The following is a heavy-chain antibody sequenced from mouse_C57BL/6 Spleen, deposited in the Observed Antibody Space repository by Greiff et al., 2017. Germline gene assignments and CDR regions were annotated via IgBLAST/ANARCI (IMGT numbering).Heavy chain of an antibody. J-gene: IGHJ2*01. V-gene: IGHV5-17*01. CDR1: GFTSSDYG. CDR3: ARKSSGYGFDY. D-gene: IGHD3-2*02. CDR2: ISSGSSTI. Sequence: EVQRVESGGGLVKPGGSLKLSCAASGFTSSDYGMHWVRQAPEKGLEWVAYISSGSSTINYADTVKGRFPISRDNAKNTLFLQMTSLRSEDTAMYYCARKSSGYGFDYWGQGTTLTVSS.